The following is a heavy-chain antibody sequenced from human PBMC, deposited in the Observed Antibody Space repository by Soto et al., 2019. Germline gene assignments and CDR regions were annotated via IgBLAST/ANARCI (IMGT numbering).Heavy chain of an antibody. J-gene: IGHJ5*02. CDR1: GYTFTGDY. CDR3: ARYWFDP. CDR2: INPNSGGT. Sequence: RASVKVSCKASGYTFTGDYMHWVRQAPGQGLEWMGWINPNSGGTNYAQKFQGRVTMTRDKSISRAYMELSRLRSDDPAVYYFARYWFDPWGHRTLVTDSS. V-gene: IGHV1-2*02.